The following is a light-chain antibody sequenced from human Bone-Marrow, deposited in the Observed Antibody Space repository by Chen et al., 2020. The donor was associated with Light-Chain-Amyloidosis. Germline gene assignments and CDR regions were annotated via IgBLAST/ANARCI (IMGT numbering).Light chain of an antibody. CDR1: SGSIATNY. J-gene: IGLJ3*02. CDR3: QSYQGSSQGV. CDR2: EDD. Sequence: NFMLTQPHSVSESPGKTVIISCTRSSGSIATNYVQWYQQRPGSSPTTAIYEDDQRPSGVPERFSGSIDRSSNSASLTISGLKTEDEADYYCQSYQGSSQGVFGGGTKLTVL. V-gene: IGLV6-57*01.